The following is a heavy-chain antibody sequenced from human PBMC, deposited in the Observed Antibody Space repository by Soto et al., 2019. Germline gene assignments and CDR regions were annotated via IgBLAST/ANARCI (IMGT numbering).Heavy chain of an antibody. CDR1: GFTVSDYA. Sequence: GGALRLSCAASGFTVSDYAMNWVRQGPGKGLQWVSVVSASAGTTYYADSVKGRFTISRDNSKNTMYMQMNSLRAEDTAVYYCVKGGSYCGGDCLGNCFDSWGQGTLVTVSS. CDR3: VKGGSYCGGDCLGNCFDS. V-gene: IGHV3-23*01. CDR2: VSASAGTT. D-gene: IGHD2-21*02. J-gene: IGHJ5*01.